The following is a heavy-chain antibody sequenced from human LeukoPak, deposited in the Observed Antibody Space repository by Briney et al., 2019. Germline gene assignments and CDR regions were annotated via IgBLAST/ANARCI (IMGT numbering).Heavy chain of an antibody. CDR2: ISTSGNTI. CDR1: GFIFSNYE. CDR3: ARPRGEDGEPYYFDY. Sequence: PGGSLRLSCAASGFIFSNYEMNWVRQAPGKGLEWVSYISTSGNTIYYADSVKGRFTISRDNAKNSLNLQMNSLRAEDTAVYYCARPRGEDGEPYYFDYWGQGTLVTVSS. V-gene: IGHV3-48*03. D-gene: IGHD5-24*01. J-gene: IGHJ4*02.